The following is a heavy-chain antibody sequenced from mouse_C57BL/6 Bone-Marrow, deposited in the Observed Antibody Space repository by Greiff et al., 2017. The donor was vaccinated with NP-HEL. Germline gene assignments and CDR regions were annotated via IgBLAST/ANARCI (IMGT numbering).Heavy chain of an antibody. J-gene: IGHJ3*01. CDR2: IYPRSGNT. CDR3: AISYSYGSSCCAAY. CDR1: GYTFTSYG. D-gene: IGHD1-1*01. Sequence: QVQLQQPGAELARPGASVKLSCKASGYTFTSYGISWVKQRTGQGLEWIGEIYPRSGNTYYNEKFKGKATLTVDKSSSTAYMQLRSLTSCDSAVYFFAISYSYGSSCCAAYWDQGPRVTVSA. V-gene: IGHV1-81*01.